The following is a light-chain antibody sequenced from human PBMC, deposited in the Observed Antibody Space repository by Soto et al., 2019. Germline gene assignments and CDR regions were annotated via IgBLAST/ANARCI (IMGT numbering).Light chain of an antibody. CDR1: QSVNSNY. Sequence: ESVLTPSPGTLSLSPVQIANLSFSSIQSVNSNYLAWYQQKPGQAPRLLIYGASTRATGIPDRFSGSGSGTDFTLTIRRLEPEDSAVYYCQQYGSSPRVTCGQGTRREIK. J-gene: IGKJ5*01. CDR2: GAS. V-gene: IGKV3-20*01. CDR3: QQYGSSPRVT.